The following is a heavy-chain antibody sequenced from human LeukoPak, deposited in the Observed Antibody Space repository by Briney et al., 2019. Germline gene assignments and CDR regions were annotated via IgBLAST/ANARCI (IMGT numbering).Heavy chain of an antibody. CDR2: IYDSGST. Sequence: SETLSLTCTVSGGPISSYYWSWIRQPPGKGLEWIGYIYDSGSTNYNPSLKSRVTISVDTSKNQFSLKLSSVTAADTAVYYCACLTTADAFDIWGQGTMVTVSS. CDR3: ACLTTADAFDI. J-gene: IGHJ3*02. V-gene: IGHV4-59*01. D-gene: IGHD3-22*01. CDR1: GGPISSYY.